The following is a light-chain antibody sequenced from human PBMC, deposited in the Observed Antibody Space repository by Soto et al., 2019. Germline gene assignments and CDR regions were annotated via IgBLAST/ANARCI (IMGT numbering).Light chain of an antibody. CDR2: GAS. CDR1: QSVSSSY. J-gene: IGKJ4*01. Sequence: EIVLTQSPGTLSLSPGERATLSCRASQSVSSSYLAWYQQKPGQAPRLLICGASSRATGIPDRFSGSGSGTDFTLTISRLEPEDFAVYYCQQYGSPALTFGGGTKVEIK. V-gene: IGKV3-20*01. CDR3: QQYGSPALT.